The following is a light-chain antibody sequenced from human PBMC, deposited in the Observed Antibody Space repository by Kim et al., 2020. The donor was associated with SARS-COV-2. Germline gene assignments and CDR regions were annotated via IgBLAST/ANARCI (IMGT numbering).Light chain of an antibody. V-gene: IGLV3-19*01. CDR3: NSRDSSGNHWV. J-gene: IGLJ3*02. CDR1: SLRSYY. CDR2: DKN. Sequence: SSELTQDPAVSVALGQTVRITCQGDSLRSYYASWYQQKPGQAPVLVIYDKNNRPSGIPDRFSGSSSGNTASLTITGAQAEDEADYYCNSRDSSGNHWVFGGGTK.